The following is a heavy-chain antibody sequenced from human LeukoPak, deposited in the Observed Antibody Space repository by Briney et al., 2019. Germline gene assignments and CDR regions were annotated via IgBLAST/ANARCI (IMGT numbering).Heavy chain of an antibody. Sequence: PGGSLRLSCAASGFTFSSYGMHWVRQAPGKGLEWVAFIRYDGSNKYYADSVKGRFTISRDNSKNTLYLQMNSLRAEDTAVYYCAKDFRDIQLMGYWGQGTLVTVSS. V-gene: IGHV3-30*02. J-gene: IGHJ4*02. CDR2: IRYDGSNK. CDR3: AKDFRDIQLMGY. D-gene: IGHD5-18*01. CDR1: GFTFSSYG.